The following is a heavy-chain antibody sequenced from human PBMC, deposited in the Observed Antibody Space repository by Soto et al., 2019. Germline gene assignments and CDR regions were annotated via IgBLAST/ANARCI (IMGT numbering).Heavy chain of an antibody. J-gene: IGHJ6*02. CDR1: GGSISSGGYY. D-gene: IGHD2-21*01. CDR2: IYYSGST. V-gene: IGHV4-31*03. Sequence: QVQLQESGPGLVKPSQTLSLTCTVSGGSISSGGYYWSWIRQHPGKGLEWIGYIYYSGSTYYNPGLMIGGTIPVHTSKILFALQRRSVSGAETVVYWCARGYCGAGDYDIPTLGLYVWGQGTTVTVSS. CDR3: ARGYCGAGDYDIPTLGLYV.